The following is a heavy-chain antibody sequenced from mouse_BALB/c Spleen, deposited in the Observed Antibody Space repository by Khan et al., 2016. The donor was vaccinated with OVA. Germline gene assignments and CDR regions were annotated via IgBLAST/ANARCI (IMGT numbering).Heavy chain of an antibody. CDR1: GFTFSSYG. CDR2: ISSGGHYT. Sequence: EVQRVESGGDLVKPGGSLKLSCAASGFTFSSYGMSWVRQTPDKRLEWVATISSGGHYTYFPDSVRGRFTISRDNAKNTLYLQMSSLKSEDTAMYYCARSITTSKGYYYAMDYWGQGTSVTVSS. J-gene: IGHJ4*01. CDR3: ARSITTSKGYYYAMDY. D-gene: IGHD1-2*01. V-gene: IGHV5-6*01.